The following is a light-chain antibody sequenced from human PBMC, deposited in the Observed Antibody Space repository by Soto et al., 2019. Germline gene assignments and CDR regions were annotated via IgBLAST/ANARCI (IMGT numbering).Light chain of an antibody. CDR3: QQFNDYPPA. V-gene: IGKV1D-13*01. J-gene: IGKJ5*01. CDR2: DAS. CDR1: QGISTA. Sequence: IQLAQSPSSLSASAGDRVTITCRASQGISTAVAWYQQKPGKAPKLLIYDASSLQSGVSSRFSGSGSGTDFTLTISGLQPEDVATYSCQQFNDYPPAFGQGTRLEIK.